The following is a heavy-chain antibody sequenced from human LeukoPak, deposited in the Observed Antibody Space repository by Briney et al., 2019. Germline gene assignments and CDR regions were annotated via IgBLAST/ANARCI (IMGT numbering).Heavy chain of an antibody. CDR1: GGSVSSGSYY. J-gene: IGHJ4*02. V-gene: IGHV4-61*01. CDR3: ASYLGSGTLDY. Sequence: SETLSLTCTVSGGSVSSGSYYWGWIRQPPGKGLEWIGNIYYSGSTTYNPSLKSRVTISIDTSKNQFSLKLSSETAADTAVYYCASYLGSGTLDYWGQGTLVTVSS. CDR2: IYYSGST. D-gene: IGHD3-10*01.